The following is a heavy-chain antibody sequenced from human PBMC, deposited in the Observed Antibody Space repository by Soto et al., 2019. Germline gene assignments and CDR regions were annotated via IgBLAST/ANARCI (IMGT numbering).Heavy chain of an antibody. J-gene: IGHJ5*02. D-gene: IGHD3-16*01. CDR2: IYYSGST. V-gene: IGHV4-31*03. CDR1: GGSISSGGYY. Sequence: SETLSLTCTVSGGSISSGGYYWSWIRQHPGKGLEWIGYIYYSGSTYYNPSLKSRVTISVDTSKNQFSLKLSSVTAADTAVYYCARDYIWGSHWFDPWGQGTLVTVSS. CDR3: ARDYIWGSHWFDP.